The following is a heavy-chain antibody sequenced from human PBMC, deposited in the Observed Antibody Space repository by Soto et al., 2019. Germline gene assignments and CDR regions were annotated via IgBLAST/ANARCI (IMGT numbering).Heavy chain of an antibody. V-gene: IGHV1-24*01. D-gene: IGHD1-26*01. J-gene: IGHJ4*02. Sequence: VKVSCKVSGYTLTELSMHWVRQAPGKGLEWMGGFDPEDGETIYAQKFQGRVTMTEDTSTDTAYMELSSLRSEDTAVYYCATAPPSIVGATLDYWGQGTLVTVSS. CDR3: ATAPPSIVGATLDY. CDR1: GYTLTELS. CDR2: FDPEDGET.